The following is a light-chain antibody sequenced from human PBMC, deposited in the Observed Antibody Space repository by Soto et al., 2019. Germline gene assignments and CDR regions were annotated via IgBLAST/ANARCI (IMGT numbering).Light chain of an antibody. V-gene: IGKV1-27*01. CDR3: QKYNSAHWT. CDR2: AAF. Sequence: DIQMTQSPSSLSASVGDRVTITCRASQGISNYLAWYQQKPGKVPKVLIYAAFTLQSGVPSRFRGSGSGTDFTLTISSLQPEDVATYYCQKYNSAHWTFGQGTKVEIK. CDR1: QGISNY. J-gene: IGKJ1*01.